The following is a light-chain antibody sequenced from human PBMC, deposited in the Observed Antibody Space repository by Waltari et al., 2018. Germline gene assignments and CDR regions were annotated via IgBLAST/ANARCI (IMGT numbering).Light chain of an antibody. J-gene: IGLJ3*02. CDR1: SNDIGAYNY. Sequence: QSALTQPPSASGSLGQSITISCSGTSNDIGAYNYLSWHQQHPGTPPGVIIPEVSKRPSGVPDRFSGSKSGNTASLTISGLQAEDEADYYCTSHAGSNIPVVFGGGTRVTVL. CDR2: EVS. V-gene: IGLV2-8*01. CDR3: TSHAGSNIPVV.